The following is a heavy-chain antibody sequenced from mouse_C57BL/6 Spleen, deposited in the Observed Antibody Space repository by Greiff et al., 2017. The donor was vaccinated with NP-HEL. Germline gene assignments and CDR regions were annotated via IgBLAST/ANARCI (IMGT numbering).Heavy chain of an antibody. V-gene: IGHV1-82*01. J-gene: IGHJ4*01. CDR1: GYAFSSSW. Sequence: VKLMESGPELVKPGASVKISCKASGYAFSSSWMNWVKQRPGKGLEWIGRIYPGDGDTNYNGKFKGKATLTADKSSSTAYMQLSSLTSEDSAVYFCARRAMDYWGQGTSVTVSS. CDR2: IYPGDGDT. CDR3: ARRAMDY.